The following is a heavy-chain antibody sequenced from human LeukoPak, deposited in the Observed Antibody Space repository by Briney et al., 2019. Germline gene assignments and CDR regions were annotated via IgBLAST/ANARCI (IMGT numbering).Heavy chain of an antibody. J-gene: IGHJ4*02. Sequence: TGGSLRLSCAASGFTFSSHAMNWVRQAPGKGLEWVSAISGSGSTTYYADSVKGRFTISRDKSKNTLYLQMNSLRAEDTAIYYCAKGRHYYGSGSYLDSWGQGTPVTVSS. CDR3: AKGRHYYGSGSYLDS. CDR1: GFTFSSHA. V-gene: IGHV3-23*01. D-gene: IGHD3-10*01. CDR2: ISGSGSTT.